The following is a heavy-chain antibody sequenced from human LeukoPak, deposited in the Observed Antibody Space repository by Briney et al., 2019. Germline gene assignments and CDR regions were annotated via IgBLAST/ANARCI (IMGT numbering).Heavy chain of an antibody. D-gene: IGHD3-22*01. Sequence: PSETLSLTCTVSGGSISSYYWSWIRQPAGKGLEWIGRIYTSGSTKYNPSLKRRVTISVETSKNQFSLKLSSVTAADTAVYYCARARVADYYDSSGYYYIFDYWGQGTLVTVSS. CDR1: GGSISSYY. V-gene: IGHV4-4*07. J-gene: IGHJ4*02. CDR2: IYTSGST. CDR3: ARARVADYYDSSGYYYIFDY.